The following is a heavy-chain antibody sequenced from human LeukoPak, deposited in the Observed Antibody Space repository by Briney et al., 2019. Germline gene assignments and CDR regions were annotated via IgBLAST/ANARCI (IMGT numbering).Heavy chain of an antibody. Sequence: GGSLRLSCAASGFTFSTYTMNWVRQAPGKGLEWVSSITISSKYIYYADSVKGRFTISRDNAKNSLFLHMNSLRAEDTAVYYCAREDASGSYYRSLDYWGQGTLVTVSS. D-gene: IGHD3-10*01. CDR2: ITISSKYI. CDR3: AREDASGSYYRSLDY. J-gene: IGHJ4*02. V-gene: IGHV3-21*01. CDR1: GFTFSTYT.